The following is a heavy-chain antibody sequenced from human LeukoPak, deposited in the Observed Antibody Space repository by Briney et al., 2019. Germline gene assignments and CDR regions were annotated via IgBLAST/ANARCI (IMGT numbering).Heavy chain of an antibody. D-gene: IGHD3-10*01. V-gene: IGHV1-8*01. CDR2: MNPNSGNT. CDR3: ARGRISLRGMVRGVIRQYYFDY. CDR1: GYTFTSYD. Sequence: ASVKVSCKASGYTFTSYDINWVRQATEQGLEWMGWMNPNSGNTGYAQKFQGRVTMTRNTSISTAYMELSSLRSEDTAVYYCARGRISLRGMVRGVIRQYYFDYWGQGTLVTVSS. J-gene: IGHJ4*02.